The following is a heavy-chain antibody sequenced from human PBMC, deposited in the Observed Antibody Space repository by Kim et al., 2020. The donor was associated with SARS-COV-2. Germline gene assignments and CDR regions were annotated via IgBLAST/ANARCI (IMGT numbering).Heavy chain of an antibody. CDR2: IYYSGST. D-gene: IGHD5-18*01. Sequence: SETLSLTCTVSGGSISSYYWSWIRQPPGKGLEWIGYIYYSGSTNYNPSLKSRVTISVDTSKNQFSLKLSSVTAADTAVYYCARAVEDSYGYPYYFDYWGQGTLVTVSS. CDR1: GGSISSYY. CDR3: ARAVEDSYGYPYYFDY. J-gene: IGHJ4*02. V-gene: IGHV4-59*01.